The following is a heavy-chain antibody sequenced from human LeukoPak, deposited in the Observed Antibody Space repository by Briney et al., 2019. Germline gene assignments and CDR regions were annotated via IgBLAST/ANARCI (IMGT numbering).Heavy chain of an antibody. V-gene: IGHV3-74*01. J-gene: IGHJ5*02. CDR1: GFTFDDYG. CDR2: INSDGSST. CDR3: ARGPNLLLDP. D-gene: IGHD2-15*01. Sequence: PGGSLRLSCAASGFTFDDYGMSWVRQAPGKGLVWVSRINSDGSSTSYADSVKGRFTISRDNAKNTLYLQMNSLRAEDTAVYYCARGPNLLLDPWGQGTLVTVSS.